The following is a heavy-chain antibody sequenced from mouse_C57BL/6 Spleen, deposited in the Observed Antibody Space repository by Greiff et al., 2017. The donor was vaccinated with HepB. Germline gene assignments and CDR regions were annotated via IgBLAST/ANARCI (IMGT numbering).Heavy chain of an antibody. Sequence: QVQLQQPGAELVKPGASVKLSCKASGYTFTSYWMQWVKQRPGQGLEWIGEIDPSDSYTNYNQKFKGKATLTVDTSSSTAYMQLSSLTSEDSAVYYCARYYYGSSYLFFAYWGQGTLVTVSA. V-gene: IGHV1-50*01. J-gene: IGHJ3*01. CDR3: ARYYYGSSYLFFAY. D-gene: IGHD1-1*01. CDR1: GYTFTSYW. CDR2: IDPSDSYT.